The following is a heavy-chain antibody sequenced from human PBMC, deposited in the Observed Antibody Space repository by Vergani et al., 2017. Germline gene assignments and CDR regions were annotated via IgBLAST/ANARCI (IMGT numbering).Heavy chain of an antibody. V-gene: IGHV3-30*03. J-gene: IGHJ4*02. CDR2: ISYDGSNK. Sequence: VQLVESGGGLVQPGGSLRLSCAASGFTFSSYGMHWVRQAPGKGLEWVAVISYDGSNKYYADSVKGRFTISRDNSKNTLYLQMNSLRAEDTAVYYCARGGRGVVQFTDYWGQGTLVTVSS. D-gene: IGHD1-1*01. CDR3: ARGGRGVVQFTDY. CDR1: GFTFSSYG.